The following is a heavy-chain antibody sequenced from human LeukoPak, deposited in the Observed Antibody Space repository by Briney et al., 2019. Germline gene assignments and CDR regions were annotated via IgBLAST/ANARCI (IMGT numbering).Heavy chain of an antibody. CDR2: IYPDDSDI. J-gene: IGHJ4*02. D-gene: IGHD4-17*01. CDR3: ATFSNYGDFFDF. Sequence: GESLKISCQGSGYSFTSRWIAWVRQMPGKGLEWMGIIYPDDSDIRYNPSFRGQVTMSADKSVNVAYLQWSSLKASDTAMYYCATFSNYGDFFDFWGQGTLVAVSS. V-gene: IGHV5-51*01. CDR1: GYSFTSRW.